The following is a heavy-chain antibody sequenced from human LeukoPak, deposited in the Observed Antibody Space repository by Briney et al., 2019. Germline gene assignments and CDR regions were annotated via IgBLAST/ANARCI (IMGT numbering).Heavy chain of an antibody. Sequence: PGGSLRLSCAASGFTFSSYAMHWVRQAPGKGLEWVAVISYDGSNKYYADSVKGRFTISRDNSKNTLYLQMNSLRAEDTAVYYCARDPSQYCSGGSCYPQNYYYYYGMDVWGQGTTATVSS. CDR1: GFTFSSYA. CDR3: ARDPSQYCSGGSCYPQNYYYYYGMDV. D-gene: IGHD2-15*01. V-gene: IGHV3-30-3*01. J-gene: IGHJ6*02. CDR2: ISYDGSNK.